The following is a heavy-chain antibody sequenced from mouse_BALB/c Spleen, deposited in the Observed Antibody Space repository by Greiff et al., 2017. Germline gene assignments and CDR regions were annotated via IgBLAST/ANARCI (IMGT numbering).Heavy chain of an antibody. V-gene: IGHV5-6*01. CDR3: AKIGDYGNSPWFAY. Sequence: VQLQQSGGDLVKPGGSLKLSCAASGFTFSSYGMSWVRQTPDKRLEWVATISSGGSYTYYPDSVKGRFTISRDNAKNTLYLQMSSLKSEDTAMYYCAKIGDYGNSPWFAYWGQGTLVTVSA. CDR1: GFTFSSYG. CDR2: ISSGGSYT. J-gene: IGHJ3*01. D-gene: IGHD2-1*01.